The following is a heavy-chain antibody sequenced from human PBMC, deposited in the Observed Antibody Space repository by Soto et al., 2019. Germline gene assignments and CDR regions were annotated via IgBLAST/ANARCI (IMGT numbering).Heavy chain of an antibody. CDR3: ARGGSYYDILTGYWAGAFDI. CDR2: IGTAGDT. J-gene: IGHJ3*02. D-gene: IGHD3-9*01. Sequence: EVQLVESGGGLVQPGGSLRLSCAASGFTFSSYDMHWVRQATGKGLEWVSAIGTAGDTYYPGSVKGRFTISRENAKNSLYLQMNSLRAGDTAVYYCARGGSYYDILTGYWAGAFDIWGQGTMVTVSS. CDR1: GFTFSSYD. V-gene: IGHV3-13*01.